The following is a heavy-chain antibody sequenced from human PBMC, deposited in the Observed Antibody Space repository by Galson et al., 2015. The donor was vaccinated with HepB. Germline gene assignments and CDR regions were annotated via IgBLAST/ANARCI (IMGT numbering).Heavy chain of an antibody. D-gene: IGHD3-16*02. Sequence: SLRLSCAASGFTLDDYAMHWVRQAPGKGLEWVSGISWNSGSIGYADSVKGRFTISRDNAKNSLYLQMNSLRAEDSALYYCAKDMESYRLDAFDIWGQGTMVTVSS. J-gene: IGHJ3*02. CDR1: GFTLDDYA. V-gene: IGHV3-9*01. CDR3: AKDMESYRLDAFDI. CDR2: ISWNSGSI.